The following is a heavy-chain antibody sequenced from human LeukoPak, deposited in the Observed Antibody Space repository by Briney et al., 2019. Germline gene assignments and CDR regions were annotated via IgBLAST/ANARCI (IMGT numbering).Heavy chain of an antibody. V-gene: IGHV1-69*13. D-gene: IGHD3-22*01. J-gene: IGHJ4*02. CDR1: GGTFSSYA. Sequence: ASVKVSRKASGGTFSSYAISWVRQAPGQGLEWMGGIIPIFGTANYAQKFRGRVTITADESTSTAYMELSSLRSEDTAVYYCARELRYYDSSGYYYGYWGQGTLVTVSS. CDR3: ARELRYYDSSGYYYGY. CDR2: IIPIFGTA.